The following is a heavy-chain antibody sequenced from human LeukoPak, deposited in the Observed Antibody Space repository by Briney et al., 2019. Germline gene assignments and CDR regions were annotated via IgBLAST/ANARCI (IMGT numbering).Heavy chain of an antibody. Sequence: SVKVSCKXSGGTFSSYAISWVRQAPGQGLEWMGGIIPIFGTANYAQKFQGRVTITADESTSTAYMELSSLRSEDTAVYYCARDAAAAGGAWFDYWGQGTLVTVSS. V-gene: IGHV1-69*13. CDR3: ARDAAAAGGAWFDY. D-gene: IGHD6-13*01. CDR1: GGTFSSYA. J-gene: IGHJ4*02. CDR2: IIPIFGTA.